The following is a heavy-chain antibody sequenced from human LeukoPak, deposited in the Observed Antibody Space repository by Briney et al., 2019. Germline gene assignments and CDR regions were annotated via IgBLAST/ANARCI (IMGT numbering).Heavy chain of an antibody. CDR2: IIPIFGTA. J-gene: IGHJ4*02. Sequence: SVKVSCKASGGTFSSYAISWVRQAPGQGLEWMGGIIPIFGTANYARKFQGRVTITADESTSTAYMELSSLRSEDTAVYYCARVMTDGYNYVMWDYWGQGTLVTVSS. D-gene: IGHD5-24*01. CDR1: GGTFSSYA. CDR3: ARVMTDGYNYVMWDY. V-gene: IGHV1-69*13.